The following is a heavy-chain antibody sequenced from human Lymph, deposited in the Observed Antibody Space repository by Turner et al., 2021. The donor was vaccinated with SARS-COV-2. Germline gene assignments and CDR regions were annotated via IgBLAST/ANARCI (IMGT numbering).Heavy chain of an antibody. J-gene: IGHJ4*02. CDR2: ISYDGSNK. V-gene: IGHV3-30-3*01. D-gene: IGHD7-27*01. CDR3: ARSGPNFDF. Sequence: QVQRVESGGGGVQPGRSLRLSCAASGFTFSSYAMNWVRQAPGKGLEWVTLISYDGSNKYYADSVKGRFTISRDNSKNTLYLQMNSLRAEDTAVYYCARSGPNFDFWGQGTLVTVSS. CDR1: GFTFSSYA.